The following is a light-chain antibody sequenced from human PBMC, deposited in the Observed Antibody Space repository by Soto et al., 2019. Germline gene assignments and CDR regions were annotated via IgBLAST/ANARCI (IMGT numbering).Light chain of an antibody. J-gene: IGLJ3*02. CDR3: AAWDDSLNGLVV. Sequence: QSVLTQPPSASGTPGQRVIISCSGSSSNIGGNVVNWYQQLPGTAPKLLIFSSDQRPSGVPDRFSGSKSGTSASLAISGLQSEDEADYYCAAWDDSLNGLVVFGGGTKVTVL. V-gene: IGLV1-44*01. CDR2: SSD. CDR1: SSNIGGNV.